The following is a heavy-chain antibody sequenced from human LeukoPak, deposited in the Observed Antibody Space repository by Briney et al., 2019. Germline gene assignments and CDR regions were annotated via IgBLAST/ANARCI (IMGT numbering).Heavy chain of an antibody. CDR3: ARDDPTTYYYYGMDV. CDR1: GYTFTSYG. J-gene: IGHJ6*02. V-gene: IGHV1-18*01. CDR2: ISAYNGNT. D-gene: IGHD1-14*01. Sequence: ASVKVSCKASGYTFTSYGIRWVRQAPGQGLEWMGWISAYNGNTNYAQKLQGRVTMTTDTSTSTAYMELRSLRSDDTAVYYCARDDPTTYYYYGMDVWGQGTTVTVSS.